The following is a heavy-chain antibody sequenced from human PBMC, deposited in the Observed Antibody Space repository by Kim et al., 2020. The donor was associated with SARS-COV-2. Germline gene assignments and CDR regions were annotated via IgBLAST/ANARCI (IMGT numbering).Heavy chain of an antibody. CDR3: ARGAGWELLRMFRFDP. J-gene: IGHJ5*02. D-gene: IGHD1-26*01. V-gene: IGHV4-34*01. Sequence: LKSRVTISVDTSNNQCSRKLSSVTAADTAVYYCARGAGWELLRMFRFDPWGQGTLVTVSS.